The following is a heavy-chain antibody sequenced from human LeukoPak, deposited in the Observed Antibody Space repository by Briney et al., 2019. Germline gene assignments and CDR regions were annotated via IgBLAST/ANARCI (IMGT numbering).Heavy chain of an antibody. Sequence: PSETLSLTCTVSGGSISSFYWNWIRQPAGKGLEWIGRIYTSGNANYNPSLKSRVTMSVDTSKNQLSLTLNSVTAADTAVYYCARDYSENAYPYYFDYWGQGTLVTVSS. CDR3: ARDYSENAYPYYFDY. J-gene: IGHJ4*02. CDR2: IYTSGNA. V-gene: IGHV4-4*07. D-gene: IGHD2-21*01. CDR1: GGSISSFY.